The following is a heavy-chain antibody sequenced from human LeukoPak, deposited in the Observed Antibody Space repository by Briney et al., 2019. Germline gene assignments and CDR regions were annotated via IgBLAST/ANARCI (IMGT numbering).Heavy chain of an antibody. Sequence: GGSLRLSCAASGFTFSSYSMNWVRQAPGKGLEWVSYISSSSSTKYYADSMKGRFTISRDNAKNSLYLQMSSLRAEDTAVYYCARGDPENYYYYYMDVWGKGTTVTVSS. CDR3: ARGDPENYYYYYMDV. CDR1: GFTFSSYS. J-gene: IGHJ6*03. CDR2: ISSSSSTK. V-gene: IGHV3-48*01. D-gene: IGHD2-21*02.